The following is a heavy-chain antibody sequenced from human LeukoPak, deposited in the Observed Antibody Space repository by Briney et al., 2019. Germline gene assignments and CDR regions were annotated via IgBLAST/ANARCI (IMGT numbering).Heavy chain of an antibody. J-gene: IGHJ4*02. CDR2: IYNDGST. Sequence: PGGSLRLSCAAAGVTVSINYMTWVRQAPGKGLVWVAVIYNDGSTDYADSVKGRFTIFRDNSKNTLYLQMSSLRAEDTAVYYCARDGGSGWSSAFLDHWGQGTLVTVSS. D-gene: IGHD6-19*01. CDR3: ARDGGSGWSSAFLDH. CDR1: GVTVSINY. V-gene: IGHV3-53*01.